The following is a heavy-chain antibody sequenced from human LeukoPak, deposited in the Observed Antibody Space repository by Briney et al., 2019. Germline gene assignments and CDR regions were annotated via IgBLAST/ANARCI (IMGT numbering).Heavy chain of an antibody. CDR1: GYTFTSYG. CDR3: ARGGIVGENDY. J-gene: IGHJ4*02. V-gene: IGHV1-18*01. CDR2: ISAYNGNT. D-gene: IGHD1-26*01. Sequence: ASVKVSCKASGYTFTSYGISWVRQAPGQGLEWMGWISAYNGNTNNAQKFQGRVTMTTDISTSTLYMELSSLRSEDTAVYYCARGGIVGENDYWGQGTLVTVSS.